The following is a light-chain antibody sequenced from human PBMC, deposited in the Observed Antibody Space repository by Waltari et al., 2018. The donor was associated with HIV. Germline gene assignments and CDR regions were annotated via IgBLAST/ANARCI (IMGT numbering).Light chain of an antibody. CDR3: LQSLQFPLT. J-gene: IGKJ4*01. CDR1: QSLLHSNGKTY. Sequence: DIVMTQTPLSLSVTPGQPATISCKSSQSLLHSNGKTYFYWYLQKPGQPPQLLIYEVSNRFSRVPDRFIGSGSGTDFTLKISHMEAEDVGVYYCLQSLQFPLTFGGGTKVEIK. CDR2: EVS. V-gene: IGKV2D-29*01.